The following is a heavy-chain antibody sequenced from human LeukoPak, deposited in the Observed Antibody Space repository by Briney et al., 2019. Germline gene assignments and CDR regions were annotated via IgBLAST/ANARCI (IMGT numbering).Heavy chain of an antibody. CDR3: AKDGGVISPNRFDY. Sequence: GGSLRLSCAASGFTFSSYGMHWVRQAPGKGLEWVAFIRYDGSNKYYADSVKGRFTISRDNSKNTLYLQMNSLRAEDTAVYYCAKDGGVISPNRFDYWGQGTLVTVSS. D-gene: IGHD3-10*01. J-gene: IGHJ4*02. V-gene: IGHV3-30*02. CDR1: GFTFSSYG. CDR2: IRYDGSNK.